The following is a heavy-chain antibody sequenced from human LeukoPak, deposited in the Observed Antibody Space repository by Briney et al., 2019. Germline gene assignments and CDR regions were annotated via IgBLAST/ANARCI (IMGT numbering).Heavy chain of an antibody. Sequence: GGPLRLSCAASGFTFSSYSMNWVRQAPGKGLEWVSSISSSSSYIYYADSVKGRFTISRDNSKNTLYLQMNSLRAEDTAVYYCARGSGWVFDYWGQGTLVTVSS. CDR2: ISSSSSYI. CDR1: GFTFSSYS. J-gene: IGHJ4*02. V-gene: IGHV3-21*01. CDR3: ARGSGWVFDY. D-gene: IGHD6-19*01.